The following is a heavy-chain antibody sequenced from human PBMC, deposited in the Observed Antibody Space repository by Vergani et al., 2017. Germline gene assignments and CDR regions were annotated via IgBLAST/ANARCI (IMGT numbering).Heavy chain of an antibody. J-gene: IGHJ4*02. Sequence: QVQLQESGPGVVKPSQTLSLTCAVSGGSISSGDHCWTWIRQRPGKGLEWIGHIHTGGSTDLNPSFKSRVSISVDISKSQFSLKLNSVTVADTAVYYCARSRPYCTSGSCPAIWGQGTLVTVSS. V-gene: IGHV4-30-4*08. CDR2: IHTGGST. CDR1: GGSISSGDHC. CDR3: ARSRPYCTSGSCPAI. D-gene: IGHD2-15*01.